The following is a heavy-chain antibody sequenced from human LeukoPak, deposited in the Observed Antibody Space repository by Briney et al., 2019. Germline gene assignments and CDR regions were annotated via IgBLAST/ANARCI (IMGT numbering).Heavy chain of an antibody. J-gene: IGHJ6*02. CDR2: IIPIFGTA. Sequence: ASVKVSCKASGGTFSSYAISWVRQAPGQGLEWMGGIIPIFGTASYAQKFQGRVTITADESTSTAYMELSSLRSEDTAVYYCARDFGFGEGYYYYGMDVWGQGTTVTVSS. CDR3: ARDFGFGEGYYYYGMDV. V-gene: IGHV1-69*13. D-gene: IGHD3-10*01. CDR1: GGTFSSYA.